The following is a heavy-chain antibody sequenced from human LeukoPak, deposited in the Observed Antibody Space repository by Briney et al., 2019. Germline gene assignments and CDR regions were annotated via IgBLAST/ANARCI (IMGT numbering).Heavy chain of an antibody. CDR2: IYYSGST. Sequence: SETLSLTCTVSGGSISSHYWSWIRQPPGKGLEWIGYIYYSGSTYYNPSLKSRVTISVDTSKNQFSLKLSSVTAADTAVYYCARVGRRGNWFDPWGQGALVTVSS. D-gene: IGHD3-10*01. V-gene: IGHV4-59*08. J-gene: IGHJ5*02. CDR3: ARVGRRGNWFDP. CDR1: GGSISSHY.